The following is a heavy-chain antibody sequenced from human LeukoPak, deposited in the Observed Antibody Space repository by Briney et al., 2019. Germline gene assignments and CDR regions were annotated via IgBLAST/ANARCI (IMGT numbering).Heavy chain of an antibody. CDR2: MNPNNGNT. CDR3: ARLASSSWPLYYYYGMDV. Sequence: GASVKVSCKASGYTFTSYDINWVRQATGQGLEWMGWMNPNNGNTGYAQKFQDRVTMTRSTSISTAYMELSSLRSEDTAVYYCARLASSSWPLYYYYGMDVWGQGTTVTVSS. CDR1: GYTFTSYD. J-gene: IGHJ6*02. D-gene: IGHD6-13*01. V-gene: IGHV1-8*01.